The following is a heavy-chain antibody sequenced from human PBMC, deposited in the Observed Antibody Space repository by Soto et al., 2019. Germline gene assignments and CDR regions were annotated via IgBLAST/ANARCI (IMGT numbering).Heavy chain of an antibody. CDR1: GFTFSSYA. D-gene: IGHD5-18*01. V-gene: IGHV3-30-3*01. CDR3: ARDWRGYSYGYSDY. Sequence: HPGGSLRLSCAASGFTFSSYAMHWVRQAPGKGLEWVAVISYDGSNKYYADSVKGRFTISRDNSKNTLYLQMNSLRAEDTAVYYCARDWRGYSYGYSDYWGQGTLVTVSS. J-gene: IGHJ4*02. CDR2: ISYDGSNK.